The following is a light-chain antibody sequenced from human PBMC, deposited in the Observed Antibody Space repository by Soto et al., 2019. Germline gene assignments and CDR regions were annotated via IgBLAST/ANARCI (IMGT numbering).Light chain of an antibody. V-gene: IGKV3-20*01. CDR2: VAS. CDR3: QQYGSSPVT. J-gene: IGKJ1*01. Sequence: EIVLTQSPGTLSLSPGERATLSCRASQSVSSSSLAWYQQRPGQAPRLLIYVASSRATGIPDRFSGSGSGTDFTLTTSRLEPEDFAVYYCQQYGSSPVTFGQGTKVEIK. CDR1: QSVSSSS.